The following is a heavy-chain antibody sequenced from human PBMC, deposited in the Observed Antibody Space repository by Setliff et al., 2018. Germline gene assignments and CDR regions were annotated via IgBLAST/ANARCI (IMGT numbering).Heavy chain of an antibody. CDR3: ARGYYNFLSGYYTPYYLDY. V-gene: IGHV4-39*07. CDR2: ISYSGTP. Sequence: SETLSLTCTVSDDSFTSSRYYWGWIRQAPGSGLEWIGSISYSGTPYYNASVESRVTISIDTSRNQFSLELRSVTAADTAVYFCARGYYNFLSGYYTPYYLDYWGQGTLVTVSS. D-gene: IGHD3-3*01. J-gene: IGHJ4*02. CDR1: DDSFTSSRYY.